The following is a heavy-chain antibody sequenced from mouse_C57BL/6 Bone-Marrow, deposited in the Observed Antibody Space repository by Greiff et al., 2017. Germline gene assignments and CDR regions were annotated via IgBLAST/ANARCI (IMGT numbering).Heavy chain of an antibody. D-gene: IGHD1-1*01. V-gene: IGHV14-4*01. CDR3: TTRGYYGSSSLYWYFDV. CDR2: IDPENGDT. J-gene: IGHJ1*03. Sequence: VQLQQSGAELVRPGASVKLSCTASGFNIKDDYMHWVKQRPEQGLEWIGWIDPENGDTEYASKFQGKATITADTSSNTAYLQLSSLTSEDTAVYYCTTRGYYGSSSLYWYFDVWGTGTTVTGSS. CDR1: GFNIKDDY.